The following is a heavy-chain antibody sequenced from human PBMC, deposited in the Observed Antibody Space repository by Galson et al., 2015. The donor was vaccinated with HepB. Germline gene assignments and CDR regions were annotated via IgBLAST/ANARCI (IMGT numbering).Heavy chain of an antibody. J-gene: IGHJ4*02. V-gene: IGHV3-23*01. D-gene: IGHD4-11*01. Sequence: SLRLSCAASGFTFNSYAMAWVRQAPGKGLEWVSGISGSGAGTYYADSVKGRFTISRDNSKNTLFLQMNSLRAEDTAVYFCAKSRYNNFLTYFDYWGQGTLVTVSS. CDR1: GFTFNSYA. CDR3: AKSRYNNFLTYFDY. CDR2: ISGSGAGT.